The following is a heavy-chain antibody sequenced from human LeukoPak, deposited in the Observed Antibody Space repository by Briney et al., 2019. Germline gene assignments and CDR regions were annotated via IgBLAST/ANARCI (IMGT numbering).Heavy chain of an antibody. Sequence: ASVKVSCKASGGTFTGYSFNWVRQAPGQGLEWLGGSVPIYGTPIYAQNFQGRLTITADESTTTAYMELSSLRSEDTAVYYCARGRVLVRTTQYFDYWGQGTLVTVSS. D-gene: IGHD1-26*01. V-gene: IGHV1-69*13. CDR1: GGTFTGYS. CDR2: SVPIYGTP. CDR3: ARGRVLVRTTQYFDY. J-gene: IGHJ4*02.